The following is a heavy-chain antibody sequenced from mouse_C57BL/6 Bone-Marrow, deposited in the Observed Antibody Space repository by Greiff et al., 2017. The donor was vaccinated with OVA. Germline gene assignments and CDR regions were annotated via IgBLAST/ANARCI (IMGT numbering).Heavy chain of an antibody. J-gene: IGHJ3*01. Sequence: EVQLQESGPELVKPGASVKISCKASGYSFTGYYMHWVKPSHGNILDWIGYIYPYNGVSSYNQKFKGKATLTVDKSSSTAYMELRSLTSEDSAAYYDATRYYCGSSDGCAYWGQGALVTVSA. CDR3: ATRYYCGSSDGCAY. CDR2: IYPYNGVS. CDR1: GYSFTGYY. V-gene: IGHV1-31*01. D-gene: IGHD1-1*01.